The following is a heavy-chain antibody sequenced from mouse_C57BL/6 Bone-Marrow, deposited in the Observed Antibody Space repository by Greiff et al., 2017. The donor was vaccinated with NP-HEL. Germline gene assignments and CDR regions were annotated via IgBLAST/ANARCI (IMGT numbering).Heavy chain of an antibody. V-gene: IGHV1-81*01. J-gene: IGHJ4*01. CDR1: GYTFTSYG. Sequence: VQLQQSGAELARPGASVKLSCKASGYTFTSYGISWVKQRTGQGLEWIGEIYPRSGNTYYNEKFKGKATLTADKSSSTAYMELRSLTSEDSAVYFCAREEDYDYFYAMDYWGQGTSVTVSS. CDR2: IYPRSGNT. CDR3: AREEDYDYFYAMDY. D-gene: IGHD2-4*01.